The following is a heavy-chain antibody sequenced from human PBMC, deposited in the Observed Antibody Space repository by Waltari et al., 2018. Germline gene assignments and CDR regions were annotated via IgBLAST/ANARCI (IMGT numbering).Heavy chain of an antibody. Sequence: EVQLVESGGGLVQPGGSLRLSCAASGFTFSSYWMSWVRQAPGKGLEWVGHIKDKSNGGTTDYAAPVKGRFTISRDDSKNTLYVQMNSLKTEDTAIYYCSATSKDYWGQGTLVTVSS. V-gene: IGHV3-15*01. CDR1: GFTFSSYW. D-gene: IGHD2-2*01. J-gene: IGHJ4*02. CDR3: SATSKDY. CDR2: IKDKSNGGTT.